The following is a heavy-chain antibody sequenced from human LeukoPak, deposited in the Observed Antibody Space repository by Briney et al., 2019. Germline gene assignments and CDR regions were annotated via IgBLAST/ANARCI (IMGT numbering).Heavy chain of an antibody. CDR3: ARRKSYSSSWVVDY. V-gene: IGHV4-59*12. D-gene: IGHD6-13*01. CDR2: IYYSGST. CDR1: GGSISSYY. J-gene: IGHJ4*02. Sequence: SETLSLTCTVSGGSISSYYWSWIRQPPGKGLEWIGYIYYSGSTNYNPSLKSRVTISVDTSKNQFSLKLSSVTAADTAVYYCARRKSYSSSWVVDYWGQGTLVTVSS.